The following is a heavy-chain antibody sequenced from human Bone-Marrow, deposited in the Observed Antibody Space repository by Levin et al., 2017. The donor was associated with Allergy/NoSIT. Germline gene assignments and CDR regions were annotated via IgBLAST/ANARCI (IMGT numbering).Heavy chain of an antibody. CDR3: VRESMNSGRYNWYFDL. CDR2: IGTAYDT. Sequence: GGSLRLSCAASGFTFSRSDMHWVRQPLGKGLEWVSAIGTAYDTYYTESVKGRFTVSRENAENSLYLEMNSLAAGDTAVYYCVRESMNSGRYNWYFDLWGRGTLVTVSS. J-gene: IGHJ2*01. V-gene: IGHV3-13*01. D-gene: IGHD6-19*01. CDR1: GFTFSRSD.